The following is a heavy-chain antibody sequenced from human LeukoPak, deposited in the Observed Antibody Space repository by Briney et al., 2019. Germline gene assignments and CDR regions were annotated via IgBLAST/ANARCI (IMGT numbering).Heavy chain of an antibody. Sequence: PGGSLRLSCAASGFTVSSNYMSWVRQAPGKGLEWVSSISGSNSYIYYADSMKGRFTISRDNAKNSLYLQMNSLRDEDTAVYYRAREGWQPSNKAGFDYWGQGTLLTVSS. V-gene: IGHV3-21*01. D-gene: IGHD2-15*01. J-gene: IGHJ4*02. CDR3: AREGWQPSNKAGFDY. CDR1: GFTVSSNY. CDR2: ISGSNSYI.